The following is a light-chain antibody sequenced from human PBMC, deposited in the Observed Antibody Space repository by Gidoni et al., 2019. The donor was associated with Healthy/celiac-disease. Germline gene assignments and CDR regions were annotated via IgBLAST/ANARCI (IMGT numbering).Light chain of an antibody. CDR1: QSVLYSSNNKNY. V-gene: IGKV4-1*01. CDR2: WAS. CDR3: QQYYNTPWT. Sequence: DTAITQPPDPLSVSLGESATITCNSSQSVLYSSNNKNYLAWYQQKPGQPPKLLIYWASTRESGVPDRFSGSGSGTDFTLTISSLQAEDMAVYYCQQYYNTPWTFGQGTKVEIK. J-gene: IGKJ1*01.